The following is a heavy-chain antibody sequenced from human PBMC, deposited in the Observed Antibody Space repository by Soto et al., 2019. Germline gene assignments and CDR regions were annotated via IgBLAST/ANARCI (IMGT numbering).Heavy chain of an antibody. D-gene: IGHD3-10*01. CDR2: IYRAGST. CDR1: GDSINNTHW. CDR3: ARRQFGNSYFDS. V-gene: IGHV4-4*02. Sequence: QVQLHESGPGLVKPSGTLSLTCAVSGDSINNTHWWSWVRQPPGKGLEWIGEIYRAGSTNYNPSLKRRVTLSLDQSNNRPSLKMTSVTAADTAFYYCARRQFGNSYFDSWGQGTLVAISS. J-gene: IGHJ4*02.